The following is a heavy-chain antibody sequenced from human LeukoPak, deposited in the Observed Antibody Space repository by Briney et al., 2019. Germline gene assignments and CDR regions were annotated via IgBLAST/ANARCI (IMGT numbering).Heavy chain of an antibody. CDR3: AKRGTVTTFGHCDY. J-gene: IGHJ4*02. D-gene: IGHD4-17*01. CDR2: ISDSGGST. V-gene: IGHV3-23*01. CDR1: GFTFSSYA. Sequence: GGSLRLSCAASGFTFSSYAMSWVRQAPGKGLEWVSTISDSGGSTYYADSVKGRFTISRDNSKNTLYLQMNSLRAEDTAVYYCAKRGTVTTFGHCDYWGQGTLVTVSS.